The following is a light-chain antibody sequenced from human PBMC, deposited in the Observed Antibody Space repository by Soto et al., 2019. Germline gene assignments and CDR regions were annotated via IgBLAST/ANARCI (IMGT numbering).Light chain of an antibody. CDR2: EIN. Sequence: QSVLTQPPSASGSRGQSVTISCTGTSRDVCAYDYVSWYQQHPGKAPKLMIYEINKRPSGVPDRFSGSKSGNTSSLTVSGLQAEDEADYYSSSFAGSNNFPYVFGTGPKVTV. CDR3: SSFAGSNNFPYV. V-gene: IGLV2-8*01. J-gene: IGLJ1*01. CDR1: SRDVCAYDY.